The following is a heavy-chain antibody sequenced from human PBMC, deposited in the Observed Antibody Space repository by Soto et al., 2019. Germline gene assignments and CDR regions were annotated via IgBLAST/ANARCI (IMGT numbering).Heavy chain of an antibody. V-gene: IGHV1-69*06. D-gene: IGHD6-19*01. J-gene: IGHJ3*02. CDR1: GGTFSSYA. CDR2: VIPIFGTA. CDR3: ARGFVGSTGQPNDAFDI. Sequence: QVQLVQSGAEVKNPGSSVKVSCKASGGTFSSYAISWVRQAPGQGLEWMGGVIPIFGTANYAQKFQGRVTITEDNSTNTAYMELSSLRSEDTSVYYRARGFVGSTGQPNDAFDIWCQGTMVTVSS.